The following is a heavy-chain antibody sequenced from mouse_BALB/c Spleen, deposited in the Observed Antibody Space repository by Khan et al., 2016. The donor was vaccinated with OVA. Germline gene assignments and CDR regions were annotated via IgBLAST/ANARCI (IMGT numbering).Heavy chain of an antibody. CDR1: GFDFSRYW. CDR3: ARLEWYAQDAN. CDR2: INPGSSTI. V-gene: IGHV4-2*02. J-gene: IGHJ3*01. D-gene: IGHD2-1*01. Sequence: EVKLLESGGGLVQPGGSLILSCAASGFDFSRYWMSWARQAPGKGQEWIGEINPGSSTINYTPSLKDKFIISRDNAKNTLYLHMRKVRSEDTALYYCARLEWYAQDANWGQGTLVTVSA.